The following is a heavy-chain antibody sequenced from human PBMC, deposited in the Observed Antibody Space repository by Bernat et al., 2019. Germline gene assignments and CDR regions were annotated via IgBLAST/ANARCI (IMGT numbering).Heavy chain of an antibody. J-gene: IGHJ4*02. CDR2: IWFDGSNK. CDR1: GFTFSSYG. CDR3: ARDLRTSVTPGDF. V-gene: IGHV3-33*01. Sequence: QVQLAESGGGVVQPGRSLRLSCAASGFTFSSYGMHLVRQAPGKGLEWVAFIWFDGSNKYYTDSVKGRFTISRDNSKSTLYLQMNSLRAEDTAVYYCARDLRTSVTPGDFWGQGTLVTVSS. D-gene: IGHD4-17*01.